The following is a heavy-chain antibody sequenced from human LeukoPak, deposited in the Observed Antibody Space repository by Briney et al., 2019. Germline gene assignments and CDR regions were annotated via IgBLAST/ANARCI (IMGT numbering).Heavy chain of an antibody. CDR3: ARHRVVDTDYDFWSGYFNYYYGMDV. CDR1: GGSFSGYY. Sequence: SETLSLTCAVYGGSFSGYYWSWIRQPPGKGLEWIGEINHSGSTNYNPSLKSRVTISVDTSKNQFSLKLSSVTAADTAVYYCARHRVVDTDYDFWSGYFNYYYGMDVWGQGTTVTVSS. J-gene: IGHJ6*02. D-gene: IGHD3-3*01. CDR2: INHSGST. V-gene: IGHV4-34*01.